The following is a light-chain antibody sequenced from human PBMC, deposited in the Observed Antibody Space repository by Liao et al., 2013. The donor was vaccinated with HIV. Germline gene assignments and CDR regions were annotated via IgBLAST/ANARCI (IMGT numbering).Light chain of an antibody. J-gene: IGLJ2*01. V-gene: IGLV3-25*01. CDR2: QDN. Sequence: SFELIQPPSVSVSPGQTASITCSGDTLGEKYVSWYQQKPGQSPVLVIYQDNKRPSGIPERFSGSSSGTTVTLTISGVQAEDEADYYCQSADSSGTVVFGGGTKLTVL. CDR3: QSADSSGTVV. CDR1: TLGEKY.